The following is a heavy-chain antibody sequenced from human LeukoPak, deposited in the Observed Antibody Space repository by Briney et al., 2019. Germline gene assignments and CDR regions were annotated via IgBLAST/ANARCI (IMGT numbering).Heavy chain of an antibody. Sequence: ASVKVSCKASGYTFTSYGISWVRQAPGQGLERMGWISAYIGNTDYAQKLQGRVTMTTDTSTSTAYMELRSLRSDDTAVYYCARRDLTGSNWFDPWGQGTLVTVSS. CDR1: GYTFTSYG. CDR2: ISAYIGNT. D-gene: IGHD3-9*01. V-gene: IGHV1-18*04. J-gene: IGHJ5*02. CDR3: ARRDLTGSNWFDP.